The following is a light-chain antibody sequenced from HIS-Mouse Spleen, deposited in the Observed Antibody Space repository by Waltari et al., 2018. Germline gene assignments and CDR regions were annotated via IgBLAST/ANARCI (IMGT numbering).Light chain of an antibody. J-gene: IGLJ2*01. CDR2: KDS. CDR3: YSTDSSGNHRV. Sequence: SYELTQPPSVSVSPGQTARITCSGDALPKKYAYWYQQKSGQAPVPVIYKDSKRPSGIPGRFSGSSSGTMATLTISGAQVEDEADYYCYSTDSSGNHRVFGGGTKLTVL. V-gene: IGLV3-10*01. CDR1: ALPKKY.